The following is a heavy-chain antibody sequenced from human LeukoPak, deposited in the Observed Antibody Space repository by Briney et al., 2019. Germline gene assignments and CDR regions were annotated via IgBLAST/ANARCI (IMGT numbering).Heavy chain of an antibody. Sequence: GESLKISCKGSGYSFTSYWIGWVRQMPGKGLEWMGIIYPGDSDTRYSPSFQGRVTISADKSISTAYLQWSSLKASDTAMYYCARQVAAAAPRDGDWFDPWGQGTLVTVSS. CDR1: GYSFTSYW. V-gene: IGHV5-51*01. CDR2: IYPGDSDT. D-gene: IGHD6-13*01. J-gene: IGHJ5*02. CDR3: ARQVAAAAPRDGDWFDP.